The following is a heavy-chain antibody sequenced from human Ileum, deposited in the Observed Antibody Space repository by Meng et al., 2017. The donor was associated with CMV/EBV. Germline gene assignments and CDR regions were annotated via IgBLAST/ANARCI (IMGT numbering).Heavy chain of an antibody. D-gene: IGHD3-22*01. CDR3: AKISSMIAEVNFDY. J-gene: IGHJ4*02. CDR1: GFTFGNFA. Sequence: GESLKISCAASGFTFGNFAMSWARQAPGKGLEWVSVIYSGTTGTQYSESVKGRLTISRDNSKNTLYLQMNSLRAEDTAVYYCAKISSMIAEVNFDYWGQGTLVTVSS. CDR2: IYSGTTGT. V-gene: IGHV3-23*03.